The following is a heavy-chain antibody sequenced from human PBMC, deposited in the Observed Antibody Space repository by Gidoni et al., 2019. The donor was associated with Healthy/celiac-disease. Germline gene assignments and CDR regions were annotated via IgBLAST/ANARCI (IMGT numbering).Heavy chain of an antibody. V-gene: IGHV3-30*18. CDR2: ISYDGSNK. J-gene: IGHJ4*02. CDR1: GFTFRSYG. D-gene: IGHD3-3*01. CDR3: AKGGGLRFLEWSTY. Sequence: QVQLVESGGGVVQPGRSLRLSCAASGFTFRSYGMHWVRQAPGKGLEWVAVISYDGSNKYYADSVKGRFTISRDNSKNTLYLQMNSLRAEDTAVYYCAKGGGLRFLEWSTYWGQGTLVTVSS.